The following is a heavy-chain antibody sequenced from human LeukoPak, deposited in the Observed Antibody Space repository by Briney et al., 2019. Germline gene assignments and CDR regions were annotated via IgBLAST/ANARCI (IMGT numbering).Heavy chain of an antibody. CDR1: GHTFTSYY. CDR2: INPSGGST. V-gene: IGHV1-46*01. Sequence: GASVKVSCKASGHTFTSYYMHWVRQAPGQGLEWMGIINPSGGSTSYAQKFQGRVTMTGDTSTSTVYMELSSLRSEDTAVYYCARARGHGKQQLVPYYYYYYGMDVWGQGTTVTVSS. D-gene: IGHD6-13*01. CDR3: ARARGHGKQQLVPYYYYYYGMDV. J-gene: IGHJ6*02.